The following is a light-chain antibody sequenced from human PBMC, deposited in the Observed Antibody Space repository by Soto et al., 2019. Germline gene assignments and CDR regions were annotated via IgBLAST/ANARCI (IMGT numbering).Light chain of an antibody. CDR1: QKVDTY. J-gene: IGKJ5*01. CDR2: XAS. CDR3: QQYEYLPT. V-gene: IGKV1-33*01. Sequence: SHMTQYQYSLLASVGDRVTLTXQARQKVDTYLNWYQQEPGRATKXXYYXASNLEAGVPSRFRGSGCGTDFTLTISRLQAEDMATYCCQQYEYLPTFGQGTRLEIK.